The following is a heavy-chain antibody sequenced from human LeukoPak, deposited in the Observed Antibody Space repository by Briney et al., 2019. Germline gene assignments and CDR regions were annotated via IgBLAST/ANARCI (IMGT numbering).Heavy chain of an antibody. Sequence: SETLSLTCAVYGGSFSGYYWSWIRQPPGKGLEWIGEINHSGSTNYNPSLKSRVTISVDTSKNQFSLKLSSVTAADTAVYYCARASFYYDSSGYYPNWGQGTLVTVSS. CDR3: ARASFYYDSSGYYPN. CDR2: INHSGST. J-gene: IGHJ4*02. CDR1: GGSFSGYY. V-gene: IGHV4-34*01. D-gene: IGHD3-22*01.